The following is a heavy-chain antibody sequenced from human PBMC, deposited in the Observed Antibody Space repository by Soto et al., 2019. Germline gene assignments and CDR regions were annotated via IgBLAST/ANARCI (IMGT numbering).Heavy chain of an antibody. CDR2: ISGDGGST. V-gene: IGHV3-43*02. J-gene: IGHJ3*02. CDR3: AKDLSLAPAAHDAFDI. Sequence: GGSLRLSCAASGFTFSSYAMSWVRQAPGKGLEWVSAISGDGGSTYYADSVKGRFTISRDNSKNSLYLQMNSLRTEDTALYYCAKDLSLAPAAHDAFDIWGQGTMVTVSS. D-gene: IGHD2-2*01. CDR1: GFTFSSYA.